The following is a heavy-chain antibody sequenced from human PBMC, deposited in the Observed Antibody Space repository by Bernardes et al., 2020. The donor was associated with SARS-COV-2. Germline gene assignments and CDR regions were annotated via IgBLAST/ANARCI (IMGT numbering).Heavy chain of an antibody. CDR3: ARSAGMDV. Sequence: SLRLSCAFSGFDFSDYWMTWVRQAPGKGLEWVANIKRDGSETYYVDSVKGRFTISRDNAKNLVFLQMNSLRAEDTAVFYCARSAGMDVWGQGTMVTVSS. CDR1: GFDFSDYW. J-gene: IGHJ6*02. V-gene: IGHV3-7*03. CDR2: IKRDGSET.